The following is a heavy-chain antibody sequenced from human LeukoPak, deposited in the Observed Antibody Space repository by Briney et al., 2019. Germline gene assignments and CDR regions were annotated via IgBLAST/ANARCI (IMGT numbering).Heavy chain of an antibody. J-gene: IGHJ4*02. CDR3: ARLKAGN. V-gene: IGHV3-30*07. CDR1: GFTFSNYA. CDR2: ISSGGTYE. Sequence: SGGSLRLSCAASGFTFSNYAMHWVRQAPGRGLEWVSLISSGGTYEYYADSVKGRFTISRDNAKNSLSLQMNSLRVEDTAVYYCARLKAGNWGPGTLVTVSS.